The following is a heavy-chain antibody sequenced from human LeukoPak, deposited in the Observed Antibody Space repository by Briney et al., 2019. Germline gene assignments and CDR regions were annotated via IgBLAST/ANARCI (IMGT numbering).Heavy chain of an antibody. V-gene: IGHV3-7*01. D-gene: IGHD3-22*01. CDR3: ARVGVEAYYDSSGYYHDAFDI. CDR1: GFTFSSYW. J-gene: IGHJ3*02. CDR2: IKQDGSEK. Sequence: PGGSLRLSCAASGFTFSSYWMSWVRQAPGKGLEWVANIKQDGSEKYYVDSVKGRFTISRDNAKNSLYLQTNSLRAEDTAVYYCARVGVEAYYDSSGYYHDAFDIWGQGTMVTVSS.